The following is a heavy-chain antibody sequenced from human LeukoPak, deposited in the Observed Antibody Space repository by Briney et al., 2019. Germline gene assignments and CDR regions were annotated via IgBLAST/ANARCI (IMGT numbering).Heavy chain of an antibody. D-gene: IGHD6-13*01. V-gene: IGHV4-39*01. CDR1: GGSISSSSYY. CDR2: IYYSGST. Sequence: SETLSLTCTVSGGSISSSSYYWGWIRQPPGKGLEWIGSIYYSGSTYYNPSLKSRVTISVDTFKNQFSLKLSSVTAADTAVYYCASVIGAVPNWFDPWSQGTLVTVSS. J-gene: IGHJ5*02. CDR3: ASVIGAVPNWFDP.